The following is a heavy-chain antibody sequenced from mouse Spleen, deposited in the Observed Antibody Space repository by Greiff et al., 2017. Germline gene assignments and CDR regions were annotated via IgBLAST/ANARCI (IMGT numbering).Heavy chain of an antibody. Sequence: QVQLKQSGAELARPGASVKMSCKASGYTFTSYTMHWVKQRPGQGLEWIGYINPSSGYTKYNQKFKDKATLTADKSSSTAYMQLSSLTSEDSAVYYCARTGYYMYFDVWGTGTTVTVSS. CDR1: GYTFTSYT. V-gene: IGHV1-4*01. CDR3: ARTGYYMYFDV. D-gene: IGHD2-3*01. CDR2: INPSSGYT. J-gene: IGHJ1*03.